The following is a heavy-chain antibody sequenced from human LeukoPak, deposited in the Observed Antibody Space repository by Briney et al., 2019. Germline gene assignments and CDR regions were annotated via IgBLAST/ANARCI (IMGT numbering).Heavy chain of an antibody. V-gene: IGHV1-18*01. D-gene: IGHD3-10*01. Sequence: ASVKVSCKASGYTFTSYGISWVRQAPGQGLEWMGWISVYNGNTNYAQKLQGRVTMTTDTSTSTAYMELRSLRSDDTAVYYCASTYYYGSGTPGSYFDYWGQGTLVTVSS. J-gene: IGHJ4*02. CDR3: ASTYYYGSGTPGSYFDY. CDR2: ISVYNGNT. CDR1: GYTFTSYG.